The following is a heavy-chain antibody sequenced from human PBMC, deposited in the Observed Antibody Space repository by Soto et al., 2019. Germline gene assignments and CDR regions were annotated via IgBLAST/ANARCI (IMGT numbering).Heavy chain of an antibody. CDR2: IIASAAST. V-gene: IGHV3-23*01. CDR1: GFTFSSYA. D-gene: IGHD4-17*01. J-gene: IGHJ2*01. CDR3: AKSDYVSL. Sequence: PGGSLRLSCAVSGFTFSSYAMTWVRQAPGKGREWATAIIASAASTIYADFVKGCCTIARDNFKNTLNLQMDSLRAEDTAIYYGAKSDYVSLWGRGSLVSVSS.